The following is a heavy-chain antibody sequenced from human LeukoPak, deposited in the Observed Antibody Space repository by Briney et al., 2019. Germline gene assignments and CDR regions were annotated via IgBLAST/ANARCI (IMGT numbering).Heavy chain of an antibody. CDR2: IIPIFGTA. D-gene: IGHD5-12*01. CDR1: GGTFSSYA. Sequence: SVKVSCKASGGTFSSYAISWVRQAPGQGLEWMGGIIPIFGTANYAQKFQGRVTITADRSTSTAYMELSSLRSEDTAVYYCASTYSGYDGPRYWGQGTLVTVSS. J-gene: IGHJ4*02. V-gene: IGHV1-69*06. CDR3: ASTYSGYDGPRY.